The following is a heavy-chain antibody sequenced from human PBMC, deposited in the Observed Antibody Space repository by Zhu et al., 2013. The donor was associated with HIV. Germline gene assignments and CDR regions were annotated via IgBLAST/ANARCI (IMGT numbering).Heavy chain of an antibody. D-gene: IGHD3-16*02. CDR3: ARALPTLTYYDYIWGSYRPYYFDY. CDR2: ISSSGSTI. CDR1: GFTFSRYW. V-gene: IGHV3-48*03. J-gene: IGHJ4*02. Sequence: EVQLVESGGHLVQPGGSLRLSCAASGFTFSRYWMNWVRQAPGKGLEWVSYISSSGSTIYYADSVKGRFTISRDNAKNSLYLQMNSLRAEDTAVYYCARALPTLTYYDYIWGSYRPYYFDYWGQGTLVTVSS.